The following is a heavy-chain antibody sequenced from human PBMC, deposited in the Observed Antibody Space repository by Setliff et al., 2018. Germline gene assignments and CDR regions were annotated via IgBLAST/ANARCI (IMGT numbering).Heavy chain of an antibody. CDR3: ARLSSGYCSGGSCPAGYDY. CDR1: GGTFSSYT. V-gene: IGHV1-69*02. D-gene: IGHD2-15*01. J-gene: IGHJ4*02. Sequence: SVKVSCKASGGTFSSYTISWVRQAPGQGLEWMGRIIPILGIANYAQKFQGRVTITADKSTSTAYMELSSLRSEDTAVYYCARLSSGYCSGGSCPAGYDYWGQGTLVTVSS. CDR2: IIPILGIA.